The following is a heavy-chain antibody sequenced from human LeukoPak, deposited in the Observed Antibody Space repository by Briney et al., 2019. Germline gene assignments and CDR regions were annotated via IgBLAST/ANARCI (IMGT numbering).Heavy chain of an antibody. V-gene: IGHV4-59*12. CDR1: GGSISSYY. D-gene: IGHD3-10*01. CDR2: IYYSGST. J-gene: IGHJ4*02. CDR3: ARGVSMVRGVNDY. Sequence: SETPSLTCTVSGGSISSYYWSWIRQPPGKGLEWIGYIYYSGSTNYNPSLKSRVTISVDTSKNQFSLKLSSVTAADTAVYYCARGVSMVRGVNDYWGQGTLVTVSS.